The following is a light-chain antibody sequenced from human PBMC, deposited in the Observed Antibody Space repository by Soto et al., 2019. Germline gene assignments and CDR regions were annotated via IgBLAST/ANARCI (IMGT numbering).Light chain of an antibody. Sequence: EIVLTQSPGTLSLSPGERATLSCKTSQTSGSNFLAWYQHKPGQAPRLLIYASSNRATGIPDRFSGSGSGTEFSFTVTSLQSEDFAVYYCQQYDQWPITFGQGTRLEIK. CDR1: QTSGSNF. J-gene: IGKJ5*01. CDR2: ASS. V-gene: IGKV3-20*01. CDR3: QQYDQWPIT.